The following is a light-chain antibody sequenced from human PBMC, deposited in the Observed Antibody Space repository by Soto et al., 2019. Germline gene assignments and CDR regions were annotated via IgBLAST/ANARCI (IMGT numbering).Light chain of an antibody. V-gene: IGKV1-5*03. J-gene: IGKJ1*01. CDR3: PHYNSYSEA. Sequence: DIQVTQSPSTLSASVGDRVTITCRASQSVSSWLAWYQLKPGKAPKLLIYKASSLKSGVPSRFSGSGSGTEFTLTISSLQPDDFATYYCPHYNSYSEAFGQGTKVDIK. CDR2: KAS. CDR1: QSVSSW.